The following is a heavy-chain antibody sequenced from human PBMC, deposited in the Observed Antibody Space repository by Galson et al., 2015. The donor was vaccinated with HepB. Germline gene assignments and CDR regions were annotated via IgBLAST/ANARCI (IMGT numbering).Heavy chain of an antibody. CDR1: GGTFSSYA. J-gene: IGHJ3*02. CDR2: IIPIFGTA. V-gene: IGHV1-69*13. Sequence: SVKVSCKASGGTFSSYAISWVRQAPGQGLEWMGGIIPIFGTANYAQKFQGRVTITADESTSTAYMELSSLRSEDTAVYYCARGEDSSGNAFDIWGQGTMVTVSS. D-gene: IGHD6-19*01. CDR3: ARGEDSSGNAFDI.